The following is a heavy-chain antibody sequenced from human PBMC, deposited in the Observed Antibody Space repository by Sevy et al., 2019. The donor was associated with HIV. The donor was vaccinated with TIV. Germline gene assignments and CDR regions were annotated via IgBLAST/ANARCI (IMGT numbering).Heavy chain of an antibody. D-gene: IGHD1-1*01. Sequence: GESLKISCKASGYSFPNYWIGWVRQMPGKGLEWMGIIYPGDSESRHSPSFQGHVTTSVDKSTSTAYLQWSSLKASDTAMYYCARLTASTRNFDYRGQGTLVTVSS. J-gene: IGHJ4*02. CDR2: IYPGDSES. CDR1: GYSFPNYW. V-gene: IGHV5-51*01. CDR3: ARLTASTRNFDY.